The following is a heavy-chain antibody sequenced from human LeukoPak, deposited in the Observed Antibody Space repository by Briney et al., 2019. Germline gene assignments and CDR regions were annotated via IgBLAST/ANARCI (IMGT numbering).Heavy chain of an antibody. Sequence: PGGSLRLSCAASGFTFSSYSMNWVRQAPGKGLEWVSSISSSSYIYYADSVKGRFTISRDNAKNSLYLQMNSLRAEDTALYYCARGYNWNDERSYYYYYMDVWGKGTTVTVSS. J-gene: IGHJ6*03. CDR1: GFTFSSYS. V-gene: IGHV3-21*04. CDR3: ARGYNWNDERSYYYYYMDV. D-gene: IGHD1-1*01. CDR2: ISSSSYI.